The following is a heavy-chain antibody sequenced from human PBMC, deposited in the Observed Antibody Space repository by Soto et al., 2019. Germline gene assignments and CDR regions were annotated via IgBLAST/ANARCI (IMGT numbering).Heavy chain of an antibody. CDR2: IGRKASNYAT. Sequence: GGSLRLSCSASGFSFSGSAMHWVRQASGKGLEWVGRIGRKASNYATEYAASVEGRCTISRDESKTTTFLLMNSLKREDSAVYFCVRQRLVVRPLDHWGPETLLTVSS. CDR3: VRQRLVVRPLDH. CDR1: GFSFSGSA. V-gene: IGHV3-73*01. J-gene: IGHJ4*02. D-gene: IGHD6-19*01.